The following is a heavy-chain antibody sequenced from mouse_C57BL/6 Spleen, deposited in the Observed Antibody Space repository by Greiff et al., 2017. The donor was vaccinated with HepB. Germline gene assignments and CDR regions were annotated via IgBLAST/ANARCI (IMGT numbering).Heavy chain of an antibody. CDR1: GFTFSSYA. D-gene: IGHD2-4*01. CDR2: ISDGGSYT. J-gene: IGHJ3*01. CDR3: AVDYVFAY. V-gene: IGHV5-4*03. Sequence: EVKLMESGGGLVKPGGSLKLSCAASGFTFSSYAMSWVRQTPEKRLEWVATISDGGSYTYYPDNVKGRFTISRDNAKNNLYLQMSHLKSEDTAMYYCAVDYVFAYWGQGTLVTVSA.